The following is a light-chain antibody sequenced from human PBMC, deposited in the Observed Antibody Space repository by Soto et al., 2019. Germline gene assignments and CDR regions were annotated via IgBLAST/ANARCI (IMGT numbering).Light chain of an antibody. CDR2: GAS. CDR3: QQTYTIPIT. J-gene: IGKJ5*01. V-gene: IGKV1-39*01. CDR1: QYINTY. Sequence: DIQMTQSPSSLSASVGDRVTITCRASQYINTYLNWYQQNPGKGPKLLIYGASSLQSGVPSRFSGSGSGTDFTLTISSLQPEDFATYYCQQTYTIPITFGQGTRLESK.